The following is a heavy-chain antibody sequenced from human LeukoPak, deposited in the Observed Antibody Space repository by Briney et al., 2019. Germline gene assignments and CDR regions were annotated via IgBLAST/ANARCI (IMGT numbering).Heavy chain of an antibody. V-gene: IGHV4-39*01. Sequence: SETLSLTCTVSGGSISSSNYYWAWLRQPPGKGLEWIGSILYSGTTFYNPSLKSRVTISVDRSRNQFSLKLTSVTAADTAVYYCARRVIVATLDYWGQGTLVTVSS. CDR2: ILYSGTT. CDR1: GGSISSSNYY. CDR3: ARRVIVATLDY. D-gene: IGHD5-12*01. J-gene: IGHJ4*02.